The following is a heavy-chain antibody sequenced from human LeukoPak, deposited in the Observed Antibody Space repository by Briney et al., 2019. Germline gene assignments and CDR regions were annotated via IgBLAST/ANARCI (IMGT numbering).Heavy chain of an antibody. CDR3: ARLNKPGWFDP. Sequence: SETLSLTCTVSDGSSSSNNYYWAWIRQPPGKGVELIANIFDTGSTYYNPSLKSRVTISIDTSKNQFSLRLSSVTATDTAVYYCARLNKPGWFDPWGQGTLVTVSS. D-gene: IGHD1-14*01. CDR1: DGSSSSNNYY. V-gene: IGHV4-39*01. CDR2: IFDTGST. J-gene: IGHJ5*02.